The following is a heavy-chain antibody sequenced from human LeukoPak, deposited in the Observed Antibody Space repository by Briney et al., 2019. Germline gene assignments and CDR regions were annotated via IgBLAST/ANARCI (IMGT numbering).Heavy chain of an antibody. J-gene: IGHJ4*02. CDR3: ARGRDGDY. Sequence: SETLSLTCAVYGGSFSGYYWSWIRQPPGKGLEWIGEINHSGSTNYNPPLKSRVTISVDTSKNQFSLKLSSVTAADTAVYYCARGRDGDYWGQGTLVTVSS. V-gene: IGHV4-34*01. CDR1: GGSFSGYY. CDR2: INHSGST.